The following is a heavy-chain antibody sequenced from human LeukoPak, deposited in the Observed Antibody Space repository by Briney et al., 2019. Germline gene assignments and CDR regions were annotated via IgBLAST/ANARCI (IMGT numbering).Heavy chain of an antibody. D-gene: IGHD3-16*01. V-gene: IGHV1-8*03. CDR1: GYTFTSYD. CDR2: MNPNSGNT. Sequence: ASVKVSCKASGYTFTSYDINWVRQATGQGLEWMGWMNPNSGNTGYAQKFQGRVTITRNTSISTAYMELSSLRSEDTAVYYCARGVPYYDYVWGSPYYMDVWGKGTTVTISS. CDR3: ARGVPYYDYVWGSPYYMDV. J-gene: IGHJ6*03.